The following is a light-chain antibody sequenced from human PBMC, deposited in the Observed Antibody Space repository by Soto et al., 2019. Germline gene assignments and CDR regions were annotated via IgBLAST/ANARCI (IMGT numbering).Light chain of an antibody. CDR1: QSVSSSY. V-gene: IGKV3-20*01. Sequence: EIVLTQSPGTLSLSPGGRATLSCRASQSVSSSYLAWYQQKPGQAPRLLIYGASRRATGIPDRFSGSGSGTEFSLTISRLEPEDFASYYCQQYGSSRLTFGGGTKVDIK. J-gene: IGKJ4*01. CDR2: GAS. CDR3: QQYGSSRLT.